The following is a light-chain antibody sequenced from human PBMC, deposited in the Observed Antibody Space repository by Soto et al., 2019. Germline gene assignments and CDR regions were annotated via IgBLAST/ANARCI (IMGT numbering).Light chain of an antibody. CDR2: DAS. CDR1: HDINYY. CDR3: QQYDSFPLT. V-gene: IGKV1-33*01. Sequence: DLQMTQSPSSLSASVGDRVTITCQASHDINYYLSWHQQKPGKAPKLLIYDASSLETGVPSRFSGSRSGTRFTFTINSLQREDVATYYCQQYDSFPLTFGGGTKVEIK. J-gene: IGKJ4*01.